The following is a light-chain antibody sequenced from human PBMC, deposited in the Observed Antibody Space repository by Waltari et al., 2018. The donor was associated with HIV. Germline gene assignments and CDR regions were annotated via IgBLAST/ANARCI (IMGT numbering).Light chain of an antibody. CDR1: SSDVASYRY. J-gene: IGLJ3*02. CDR2: AVN. Sequence: QSALTQPASVSGSPGPSITLSCPGRSSDVASYRYVSWYQQHPGKAPNLIIYAVNYRPSGVSNRFSGAKSGNTASLTISGLQAEDEADYYCNSYTSISTWVFGGGTKLTVL. V-gene: IGLV2-14*01. CDR3: NSYTSISTWV.